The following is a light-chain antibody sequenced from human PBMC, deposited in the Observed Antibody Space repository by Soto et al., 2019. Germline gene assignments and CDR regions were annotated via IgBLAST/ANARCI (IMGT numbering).Light chain of an antibody. V-gene: IGKV1-9*01. CDR2: SAS. CDR1: QDISSY. Sequence: DIQLTQSPSFLSASVGDRVTITCRASQDISSYLAWYQQRPGKVPRFLTHSASTLQSGVPSRFSATGSATTFTLTISTLHPEDLPTYYYHQLYRSPRTFGQGAKV. CDR3: HQLYRSPRT. J-gene: IGKJ1*01.